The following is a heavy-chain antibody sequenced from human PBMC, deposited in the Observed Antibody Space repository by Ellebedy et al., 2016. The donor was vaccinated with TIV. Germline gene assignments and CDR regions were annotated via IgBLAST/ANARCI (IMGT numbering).Heavy chain of an antibody. CDR3: ARGDREWEPLDF. CDR2: IFYGGST. V-gene: IGHV4-59*01. J-gene: IGHJ4*02. CDR1: GCSISSFY. Sequence: MPSETLSLTCTVSGCSISSFYWRWIRQPPGRGLEWIGFIFYGGSTNYNPALKTRVSISVDSSKLQFSLKLSSVTTADTAVYYCARGDREWEPLDFWGQGTLVTVSS. D-gene: IGHD1-26*01.